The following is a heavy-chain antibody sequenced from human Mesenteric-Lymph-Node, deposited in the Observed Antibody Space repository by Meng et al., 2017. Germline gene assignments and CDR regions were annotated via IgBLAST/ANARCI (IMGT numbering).Heavy chain of an antibody. D-gene: IGHD4-23*01. Sequence: GESLKISCAASGFTFSNYEMTWVRQAPGKGLEWVSSISFSGSAIYYADSVKGRFTISRDNAKKSLFLQMNSLRAEDSAVYYCAREGQNYGGNSDWHFDLWGRGTPVTVSS. CDR3: AREGQNYGGNSDWHFDL. CDR1: GFTFSNYE. J-gene: IGHJ2*01. V-gene: IGHV3-48*03. CDR2: ISFSGSAI.